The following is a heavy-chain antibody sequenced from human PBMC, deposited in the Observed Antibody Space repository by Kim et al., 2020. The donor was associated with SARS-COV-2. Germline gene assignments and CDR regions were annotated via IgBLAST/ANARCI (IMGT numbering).Heavy chain of an antibody. CDR2: IIPIFGTA. D-gene: IGHD3-10*01. V-gene: IGHV1-69*13. CDR1: GGTFSSYA. CDR3: ARVKVWFGELPGYYYYYGMDV. J-gene: IGHJ6*02. Sequence: SVKVSCKASGGTFSSYAISWVRQAPGQGLEWMGGIIPIFGTANYAQKFQGRVTITADESTSTAYMELSSLRSEDTAVYYCARVKVWFGELPGYYYYYGMDVWGQGTTVTVSS.